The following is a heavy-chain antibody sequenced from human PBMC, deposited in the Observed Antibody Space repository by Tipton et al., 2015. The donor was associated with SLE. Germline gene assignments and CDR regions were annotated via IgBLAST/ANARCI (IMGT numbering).Heavy chain of an antibody. CDR3: AKLTRLRGFILVPAAKHLDY. D-gene: IGHD2-2*01. Sequence: SLRLSCAASGFTFDDFAMHWVRQVPGKGLEWVSGISWTGDTIGYADSVQGRFTISRDNAKTSLYLQMNSLTAEDTAVYYCAKLTRLRGFILVPAAKHLDYWGQGTLVTVSS. J-gene: IGHJ4*02. CDR1: GFTFDDFA. V-gene: IGHV3-9*01. CDR2: ISWTGDTI.